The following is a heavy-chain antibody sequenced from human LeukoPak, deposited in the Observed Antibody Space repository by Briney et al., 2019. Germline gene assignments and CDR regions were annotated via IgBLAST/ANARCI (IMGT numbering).Heavy chain of an antibody. J-gene: IGHJ4*02. CDR2: IWYNGSNQ. CDR3: AKGLQWELPCDY. D-gene: IGHD1-26*01. CDR1: GFTFSNYG. Sequence: PGGSLRLSCAASGFTFSNYGMHWVRQAPGKGLEWVTSIWYNGSNQKYVDSVKGRFTISRDNSKNMLYLQMNSLRAEDTAVYYCAKGLQWELPCDYWGQGTLVTVSS. V-gene: IGHV3-33*06.